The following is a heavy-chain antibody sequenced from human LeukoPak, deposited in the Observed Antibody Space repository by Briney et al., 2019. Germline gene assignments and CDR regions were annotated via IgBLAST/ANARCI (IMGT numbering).Heavy chain of an antibody. V-gene: IGHV4-34*01. CDR3: ARGRGLELRRFYYYYYMDV. J-gene: IGHJ6*03. Sequence: SETLSLTCAVYGGSFSGYYWSWIRQPPGKGLEWIGEINHSGSTNYNPSLKSRVTISVDTSKNQFSLKLSSVTAADTAVYYCARGRGLELRRFYYYYYMDVWGKGTTVTVSS. CDR1: GGSFSGYY. CDR2: INHSGST. D-gene: IGHD1-7*01.